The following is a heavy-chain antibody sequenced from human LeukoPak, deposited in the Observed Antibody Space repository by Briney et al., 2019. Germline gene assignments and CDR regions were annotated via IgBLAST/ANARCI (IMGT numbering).Heavy chain of an antibody. Sequence: RASETLSLTCTVSGGSISSSSYYWGWIRQPPGKGLEWIGSIYYSGSTYYNPPLKSRVTISVDTSKNQFSLKLSSVTAADTAVYYCARSKGVMDVWGKGTTVTVSS. D-gene: IGHD2-8*01. V-gene: IGHV4-39*07. CDR3: ARSKGVMDV. J-gene: IGHJ6*03. CDR1: GGSISSSSYY. CDR2: IYYSGST.